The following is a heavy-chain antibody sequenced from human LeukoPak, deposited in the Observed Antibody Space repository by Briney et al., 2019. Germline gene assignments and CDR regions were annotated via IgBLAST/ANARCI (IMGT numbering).Heavy chain of an antibody. V-gene: IGHV7-4-1*02. CDR2: INTNTGNP. CDR3: ARDRSYYDSSGYTSPDY. J-gene: IGHJ4*02. D-gene: IGHD3-22*01. CDR1: GYTFTSYA. Sequence: ASVKVSCKASGYTFTSYAMNWVRQAPGQGLEWMGWINTNTGNPTYAQGFTGRFVFSLDTSVSTAYLQISSLKAEDTAVYYCARDRSYYDSSGYTSPDYWGQGTLVTVSS.